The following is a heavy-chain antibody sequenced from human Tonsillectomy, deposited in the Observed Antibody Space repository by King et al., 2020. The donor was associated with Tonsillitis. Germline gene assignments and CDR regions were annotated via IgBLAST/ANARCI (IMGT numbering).Heavy chain of an antibody. V-gene: IGHV3-33*05. Sequence: VQLVESGGGVVQPGRSLRLSCAASGFSFSSYGMHWVRQAPGKGPEWVALVSYDGRDKYYADSVKGRFTISRDNSKNTLYVQMNSLRAEDTAMYYCAGVGGYSGYGLDYWGQGTLVTVSS. CDR2: VSYDGRDK. CDR3: AGVGGYSGYGLDY. D-gene: IGHD5-12*01. CDR1: GFSFSSYG. J-gene: IGHJ4*02.